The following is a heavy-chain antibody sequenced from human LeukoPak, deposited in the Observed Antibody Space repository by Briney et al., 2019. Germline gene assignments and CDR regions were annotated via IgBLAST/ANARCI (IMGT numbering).Heavy chain of an antibody. V-gene: IGHV4-59*01. D-gene: IGHD2-8*01. Sequence: PSETLSLTCSVSGDSISYFYWSWIRQPPGKGLEWIGYIYYSGSTNYNPSLKSRVTISVDTSKNQFSLKLSSVTAADTAVYYCASKMAYWGQGTLVTVSS. J-gene: IGHJ4*02. CDR1: GDSISYFY. CDR2: IYYSGST. CDR3: ASKMAY.